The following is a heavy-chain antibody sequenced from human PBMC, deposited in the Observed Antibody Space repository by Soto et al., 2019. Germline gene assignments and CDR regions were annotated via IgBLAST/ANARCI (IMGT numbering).Heavy chain of an antibody. CDR1: GYSFSNSW. Sequence: PGESLKISCKGSGYSFSNSWIAWVRQMPGKGLEWMGIIYPGDSDSRYSPSFQGQVSISADKSINTACLQWSSLKASDTAMYYCARHDAYSSSDFWGQGTLVTVSS. CDR3: ARHDAYSSSDF. J-gene: IGHJ4*02. CDR2: IYPGDSDS. D-gene: IGHD6-19*01. V-gene: IGHV5-51*01.